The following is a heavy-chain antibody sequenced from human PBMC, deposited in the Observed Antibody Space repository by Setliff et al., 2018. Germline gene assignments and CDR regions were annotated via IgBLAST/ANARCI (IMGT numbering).Heavy chain of an antibody. Sequence: GGSLRLSCAASGFTFTNYIIHWVRQAPGKGLEWVAVMSLDETNKYYADSVKGRFTISRDNSKNTLYLQMNSLRAEDTAVYYCARDLALVVAATAGYWGQGTLVTVSS. J-gene: IGHJ4*02. D-gene: IGHD2-15*01. CDR3: ARDLALVVAATAGY. CDR1: GFTFTNYI. CDR2: MSLDETNK. V-gene: IGHV3-30-3*01.